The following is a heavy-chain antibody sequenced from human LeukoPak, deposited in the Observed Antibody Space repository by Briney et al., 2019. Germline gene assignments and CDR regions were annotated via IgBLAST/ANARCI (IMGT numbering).Heavy chain of an antibody. V-gene: IGHV3-23*01. J-gene: IGHJ4*02. CDR2: IFPSGGEI. D-gene: IGHD2-8*02. CDR1: GFTFSSYA. Sequence: GGSLRLSCAASGFTFSSYAMTWVRQPPGKGLEWVSSIFPSGGEIHYADSVRGRFTISRDNSKSTLSLQMNSLRAEDTAIYYCATYRQVLLPFESWGQGTLVTVSS. CDR3: ATYRQVLLPFES.